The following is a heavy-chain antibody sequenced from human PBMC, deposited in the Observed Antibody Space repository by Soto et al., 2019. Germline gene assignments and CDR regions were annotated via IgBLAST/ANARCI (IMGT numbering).Heavy chain of an antibody. Sequence: SGPTLVNPTQTLTLTCTFSGFLLSTSGVGVGWIRQPPGKALEWLALIYWNDHDYYSPSLKSRLTITKDTSKNQVILTMTNMDPVDTATYYCAHRQKDCGCFDYWGQGTLVTVSS. J-gene: IGHJ4*02. D-gene: IGHD2-21*02. CDR2: IYWNDHD. CDR3: AHRQKDCGCFDY. CDR1: GFLLSTSGVG. V-gene: IGHV2-5*01.